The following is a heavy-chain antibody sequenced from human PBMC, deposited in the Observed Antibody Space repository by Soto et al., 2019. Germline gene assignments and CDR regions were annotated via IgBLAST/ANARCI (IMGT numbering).Heavy chain of an antibody. CDR2: INTGNGDT. Sequence: ASVKVSCKASGYTFTSYAIHWVRQAPGQRLEWMGWINTGNGDTKYSQKFQGRVTIARDTSASTTYMELSSLTSEDTAVYYCARVGPYYYYGMDVWGQGTTVTVSS. CDR3: ARVGPYYYYGMDV. J-gene: IGHJ6*02. V-gene: IGHV1-3*04. CDR1: GYTFTSYA.